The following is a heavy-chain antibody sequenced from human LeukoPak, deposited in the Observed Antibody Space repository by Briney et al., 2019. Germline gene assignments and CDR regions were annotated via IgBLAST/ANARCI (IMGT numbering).Heavy chain of an antibody. D-gene: IGHD1-26*01. CDR3: ARSVSYYDDAFDI. V-gene: IGHV3-48*01. CDR1: GFTFSSYS. CDR2: ISSSSSTI. J-gene: IGHJ3*02. Sequence: SGGSLRLSCAASGFTFSSYSMNWVRQAPGKGLEWVSYISSSSSTIYYADSVKDRFTISRDNAKNSLSLQMNSLRAEDTAVYYCARSVSYYDDAFDIWGQGAMVTVSS.